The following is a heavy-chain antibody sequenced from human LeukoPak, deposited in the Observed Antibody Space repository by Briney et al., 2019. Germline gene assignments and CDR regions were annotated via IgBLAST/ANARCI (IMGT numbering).Heavy chain of an antibody. J-gene: IGHJ5*02. CDR1: GGSISSGGYS. V-gene: IGHV4-30-2*01. CDR3: ARERTMVRGVIFYSGIDP. D-gene: IGHD3-10*01. CDR2: IYHSGST. Sequence: PSQTLSLTCAVSGGSISSGGYSWSWIRQPPGKGLEWIGYIYHSGSTYYNPSLKSRVTIPVDRSKNQFSLKLSSVTAADTAVYYCARERTMVRGVIFYSGIDPWGQGTLVTDSS.